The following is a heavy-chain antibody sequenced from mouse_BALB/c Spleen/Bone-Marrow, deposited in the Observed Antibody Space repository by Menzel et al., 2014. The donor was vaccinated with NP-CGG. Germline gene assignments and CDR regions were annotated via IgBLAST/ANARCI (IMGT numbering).Heavy chain of an antibody. CDR3: ARTGNYYGSSFDY. CDR2: INPFNDGT. D-gene: IGHD1-1*01. V-gene: IGHV1-14*01. J-gene: IGHJ2*01. CDR1: GYTFTSYV. Sequence: EVQLQQSGPELVKPGTSVKMSCKASGYTFTSYVIHWVKQKPGQGLEWIGYINPFNDGTKYNEKFKDKATLTSDKSSNTAYMELSGLTSEDSAVYYCARTGNYYGSSFDYWGQGTTLTVSS.